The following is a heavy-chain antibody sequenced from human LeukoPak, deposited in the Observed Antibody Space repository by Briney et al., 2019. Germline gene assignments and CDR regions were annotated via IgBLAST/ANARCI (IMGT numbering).Heavy chain of an antibody. Sequence: ASVKVSCKASGYSFTGYYMHWVRQAPGQGPEWMGWINPNTGDTISAQKFEGRVTMTRDTSISTAYMELRRLKFDDTAVYFCARGWVVGTTGDFDYWGQGTLVTVSS. CDR1: GYSFTGYY. D-gene: IGHD1-26*01. V-gene: IGHV1-2*02. CDR2: INPNTGDT. CDR3: ARGWVVGTTGDFDY. J-gene: IGHJ4*02.